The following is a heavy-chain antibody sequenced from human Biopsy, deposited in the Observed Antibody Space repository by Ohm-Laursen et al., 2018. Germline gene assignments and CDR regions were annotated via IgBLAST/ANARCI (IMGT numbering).Heavy chain of an antibody. CDR1: GGTFSNYG. Sequence: SVKVSCKAPGGTFSNYGVNWVRQAPGQGPEGLGGNIPILGTGNYAQKFQDRVTVAADTSTSTATMELRSLRSDDTAVYYCAIDGNDFLTDYLKIDQWGQGTLVTVSS. V-gene: IGHV1-69*06. J-gene: IGHJ4*02. CDR3: AIDGNDFLTDYLKIDQ. CDR2: NIPILGTG. D-gene: IGHD3-9*01.